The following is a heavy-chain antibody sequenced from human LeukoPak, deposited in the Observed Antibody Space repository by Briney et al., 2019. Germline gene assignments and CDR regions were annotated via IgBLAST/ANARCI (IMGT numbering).Heavy chain of an antibody. D-gene: IGHD5-18*01. CDR3: ARERFVYSYGIRGFDY. CDR1: GGTFSSYA. Sequence: GASVKVSCKASGGTFSSYAISWVRQAPGQGLEWMRGIIPIFGTANYAQKFQGRVTITADESTSTAYMELSSLRSDDTAVYYCARERFVYSYGIRGFDYWGQGTLVTVSS. V-gene: IGHV1-69*13. CDR2: IIPIFGTA. J-gene: IGHJ4*02.